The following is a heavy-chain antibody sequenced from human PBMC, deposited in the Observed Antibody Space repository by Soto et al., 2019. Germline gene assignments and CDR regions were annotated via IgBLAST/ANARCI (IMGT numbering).Heavy chain of an antibody. Sequence: GGSLRLSCAASGFTFSSYAMSWVRQAPGKGLEWVSAISGSGGSTYYADSVKGRSTISRDNSKNTLYLQMNSLRAEDTAVYYCAKYKIVVVADYYYYYGMDVWGQGTTVTVS. CDR2: ISGSGGST. CDR1: GFTFSSYA. V-gene: IGHV3-23*01. J-gene: IGHJ6*02. D-gene: IGHD2-15*01. CDR3: AKYKIVVVADYYYYYGMDV.